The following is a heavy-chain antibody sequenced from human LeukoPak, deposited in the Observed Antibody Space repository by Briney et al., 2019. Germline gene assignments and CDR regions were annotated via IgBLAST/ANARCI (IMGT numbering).Heavy chain of an antibody. V-gene: IGHV3-23*01. J-gene: IGHJ4*02. D-gene: IGHD3-10*01. Sequence: GGSERLSCAASGFTFSSYAMSWVRQAPGKGLEWVSAISGSGGSTYYADSLRGRFTISRDNSKNTLFLQMNSLGAEDTAVYYCARHFGSGTYYNYFVYWGKGTPVSSSS. CDR3: ARHFGSGTYYNYFVY. CDR1: GFTFSSYA. CDR2: ISGSGGST.